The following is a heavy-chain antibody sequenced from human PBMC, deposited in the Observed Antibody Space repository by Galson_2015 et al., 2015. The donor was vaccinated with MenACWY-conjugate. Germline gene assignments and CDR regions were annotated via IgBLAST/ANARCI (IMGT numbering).Heavy chain of an antibody. CDR2: ISSSSSYT. J-gene: IGHJ4*02. V-gene: IGHV3-11*06. CDR3: ARDLWQLVYFDY. D-gene: IGHD6-6*01. CDR1: GFTFSDYY. Sequence: SLRLSCAASGFTFSDYYMSWIRQAPGKGLEWVSYISSSSSYTNYADSVKGRFTISRDNAKNSLYLQMNSLRAEDTAVYYCARDLWQLVYFDYWGQGTLVTVSS.